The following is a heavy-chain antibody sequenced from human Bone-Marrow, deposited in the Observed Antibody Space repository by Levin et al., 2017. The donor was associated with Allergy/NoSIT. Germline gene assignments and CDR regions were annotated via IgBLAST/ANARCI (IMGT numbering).Heavy chain of an antibody. J-gene: IGHJ4*02. V-gene: IGHV3-74*01. CDR1: GFTFSTYW. D-gene: IGHD5-24*01. CDR2: IKSDGRST. Sequence: PGGSLRLSCAASGFTFSTYWMHWVRQGPGKGLVWVSRIKSDGRSTSYADSVKGRFTISRDNAKNTLYLQMNSLRAEDTAVYYCARDPDRDGYSNFEDWGQGTLVTVSS. CDR3: ARDPDRDGYSNFED.